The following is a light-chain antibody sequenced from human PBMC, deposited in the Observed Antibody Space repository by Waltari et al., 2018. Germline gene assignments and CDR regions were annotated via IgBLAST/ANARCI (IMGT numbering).Light chain of an antibody. Sequence: ETVMTQSPATLSVSTGERATLSCRASQSISSNLAWYQQKPGQAPRLLIYSASTRATGIPARFSGSGSGTEFTLIISSLQSEDFAVYYCQQYNTWPRTFGQGTKVEIK. CDR2: SAS. J-gene: IGKJ1*01. CDR1: QSISSN. V-gene: IGKV3-15*01. CDR3: QQYNTWPRT.